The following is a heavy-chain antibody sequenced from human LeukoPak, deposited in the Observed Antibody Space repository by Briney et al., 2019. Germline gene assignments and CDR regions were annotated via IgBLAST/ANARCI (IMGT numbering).Heavy chain of an antibody. CDR3: ARSVEGYCRGGSCYYYSYYMDV. Sequence: PSETLSLTCAVYGGSFSGCYWSWIRQPPGKGLEWIGYIYYSGSTNYNPSLKSRVTISVDTSKNQFSLKLSSVTAADTAVYYCARSVEGYCRGGSCYYYSYYMDVWGKGTTVTVSS. V-gene: IGHV4-59*01. CDR2: IYYSGST. J-gene: IGHJ6*03. D-gene: IGHD2-15*01. CDR1: GGSFSGCY.